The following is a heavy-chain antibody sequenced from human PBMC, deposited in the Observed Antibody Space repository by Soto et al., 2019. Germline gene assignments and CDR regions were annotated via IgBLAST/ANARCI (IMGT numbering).Heavy chain of an antibody. CDR2: IRSKPYGGTT. V-gene: IGHV3-49*03. D-gene: IGHD5-12*01. J-gene: IGHJ4*02. CDR3: TRDGRYSGYPPPAF. Sequence: GGLLRLSCTTSGCTFSDYTMSWFRQAPGKGLEWVGFIRSKPYGGTTEHAASVKGRFAISRDDSKSIAYLQMNSLKAEDTAVYYCTRDGRYSGYPPPAFWGPGTLVTVSS. CDR1: GCTFSDYT.